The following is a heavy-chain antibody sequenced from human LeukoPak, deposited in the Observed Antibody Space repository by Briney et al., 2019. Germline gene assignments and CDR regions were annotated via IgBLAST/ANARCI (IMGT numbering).Heavy chain of an antibody. CDR1: GGSINNYY. Sequence: SETLSLTCTVSGGSINNYYWTWIRQPPGKGLEWIGSISHSGSPYYNPSLKSRVTISVHTSKNQFSLKLSSVTAADTAVYYCARDPVVPATSMQFDWYFDLWGRGTLVTVSS. D-gene: IGHD2-21*02. CDR3: ARDPVVPATSMQFDWYFDL. CDR2: ISHSGSP. V-gene: IGHV4-38-2*02. J-gene: IGHJ2*01.